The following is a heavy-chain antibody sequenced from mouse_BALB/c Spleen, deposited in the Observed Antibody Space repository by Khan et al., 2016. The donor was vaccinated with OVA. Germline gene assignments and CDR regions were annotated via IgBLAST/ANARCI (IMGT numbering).Heavy chain of an antibody. V-gene: IGHV5-6*01. D-gene: IGHD1-1*01. CDR2: INTCGAYT. J-gene: IGHJ3*01. CDR1: GFTFSTYG. CDR3: ARITYYYNSEGFAY. Sequence: EVELVESGGDFERPGGSLKLSCAASGFTFSTYGMSWVRQTPDKRLEWVATINTCGAYTYYPDSVKGRFTISRDNAKHTLYLQLSSLKTEDTAMYYCARITYYYNSEGFAYWGQGTLVTVSA.